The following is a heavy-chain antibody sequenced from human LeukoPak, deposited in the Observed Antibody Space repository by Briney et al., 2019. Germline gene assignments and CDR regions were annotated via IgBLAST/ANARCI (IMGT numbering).Heavy chain of an antibody. D-gene: IGHD3-10*01. J-gene: IGHJ4*02. CDR1: GLSFDTYA. V-gene: IGHV3-33*01. CDR2: IWHDGSHK. CDR3: ASEIFGSGSYPDF. Sequence: GGSLRLSCAASGLSFDTYAMHWVRQAPGQGLEWVALIWHDGSHKFYSNSVRGQFTISRDDSKNTVYLQMNNLRPDDTAVYYCASEIFGSGSYPDFWGQGTLVTVSS.